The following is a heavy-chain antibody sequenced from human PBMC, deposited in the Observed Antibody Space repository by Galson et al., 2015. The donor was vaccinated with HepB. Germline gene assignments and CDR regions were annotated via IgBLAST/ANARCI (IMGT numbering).Heavy chain of an antibody. Sequence: SLRLSCAASGFTFTSYSMHWVRQAPGKGLEWVAVISYDGSNKNYADSVKGRFTISRDNSKNTLYLQMNSLRAEDTAVYYCARDRGYYDDSSTYLFDSWGQGTLVTVSS. D-gene: IGHD3-22*01. CDR3: ARDRGYYDDSSTYLFDS. J-gene: IGHJ4*02. CDR2: ISYDGSNK. V-gene: IGHV3-30-3*01. CDR1: GFTFTSYS.